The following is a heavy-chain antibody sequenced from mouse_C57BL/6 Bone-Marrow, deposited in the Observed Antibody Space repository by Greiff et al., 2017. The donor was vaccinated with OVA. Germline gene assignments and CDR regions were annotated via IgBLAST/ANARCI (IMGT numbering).Heavy chain of an antibody. Sequence: EVKLMESGPELVKPGASVKISCKASGYSFTGYYMNWVKQSPEKSLEWIGEINPSTGGTTYNQKFKAKATLTVDKSSSTAYMQLKSLTSEDSAVYYCARSQGDYWGQGTSVTVSS. V-gene: IGHV1-42*01. CDR1: GYSFTGYY. CDR2: INPSTGGT. J-gene: IGHJ4*01. CDR3: ARSQGDY.